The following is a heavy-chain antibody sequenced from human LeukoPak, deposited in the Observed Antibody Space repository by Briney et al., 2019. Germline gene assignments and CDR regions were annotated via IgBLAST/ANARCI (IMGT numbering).Heavy chain of an antibody. CDR3: ARATLDN. Sequence: GGSLRLSCAPSVLSDRSNYISWVRQAPGEGVEWVSVIYSGGSTKYADSVKARFTISRDNSKNTVYLQMNSLRAKDTAVYYCARATLDNWGQGTLVTVSS. J-gene: IGHJ4*02. CDR2: IYSGGST. V-gene: IGHV3-53*01. CDR1: VLSDRSNY.